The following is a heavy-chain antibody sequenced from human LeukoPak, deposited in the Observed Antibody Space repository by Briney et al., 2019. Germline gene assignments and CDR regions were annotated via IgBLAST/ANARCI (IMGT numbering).Heavy chain of an antibody. CDR2: ISSSGGYI. J-gene: IGHJ4*02. D-gene: IGHD4-17*01. V-gene: IGHV3-21*01. Sequence: GGSLRLSCAVSGFTIKSYSMTWVRQAPGKGLEWVATISSSGGYIYYADSVKGRFTISRDTAQNSLFLQLNSLRVEDTAVYNCARLRDTVTSASDFWGQGTLVTVSS. CDR3: ARLRDTVTSASDF. CDR1: GFTIKSYS.